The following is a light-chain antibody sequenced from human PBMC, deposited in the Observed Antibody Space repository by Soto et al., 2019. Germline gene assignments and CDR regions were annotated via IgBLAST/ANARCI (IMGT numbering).Light chain of an antibody. J-gene: IGLJ3*02. CDR3: CSYAGSSTWV. CDR2: EGS. CDR1: SSDVGSYNL. Sequence: QSALTQPASVSGSPGQSITISCTGTSSDVGSYNLVSWYQQQPGKAPKLMICEGSERPSGVSNRFSGSKSGNTASLTISGLQAEDEADYYCCSYAGSSTWVFGGGTKLTVL. V-gene: IGLV2-23*01.